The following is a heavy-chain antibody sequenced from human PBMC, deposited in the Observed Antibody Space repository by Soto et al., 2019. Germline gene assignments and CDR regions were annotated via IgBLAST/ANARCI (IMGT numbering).Heavy chain of an antibody. D-gene: IGHD3-3*01. CDR3: ATPTRYYDFWSGYPPFDY. V-gene: IGHV1-69*13. Sequence: SVKVSCKASGGTFNNCTLSWVRQDPGHGLEWMGGVIAVFGTTKYAQKFQGRVTITADASTTTAYMELSSLTSEDTAVYYCATPTRYYDFWSGYPPFDYWGQGTLVTVSS. CDR2: VIAVFGTT. CDR1: GGTFNNCT. J-gene: IGHJ4*02.